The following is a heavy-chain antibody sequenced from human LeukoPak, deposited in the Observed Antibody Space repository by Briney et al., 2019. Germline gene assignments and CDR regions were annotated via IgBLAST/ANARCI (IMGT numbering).Heavy chain of an antibody. Sequence: SETLSLTCAVSGYSISSGYYWGWIRQPPGKGLEWIGSIYQSGSTYYNPSLKSRVTISLDTSKNQFSLKLNSVTAADTAVYYCARDEGNLLRYLNYWGQGTLVTVSS. D-gene: IGHD4-23*01. CDR1: GYSISSGYY. J-gene: IGHJ4*02. V-gene: IGHV4-38-2*02. CDR3: ARDEGNLLRYLNY. CDR2: IYQSGST.